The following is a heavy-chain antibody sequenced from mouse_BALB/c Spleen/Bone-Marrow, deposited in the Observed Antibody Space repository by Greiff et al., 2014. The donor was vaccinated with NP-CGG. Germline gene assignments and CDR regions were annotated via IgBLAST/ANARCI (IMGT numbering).Heavy chain of an antibody. CDR3: AIYYYGSSGFAY. CDR1: GFNIKDTY. Sequence: EVQLQQSGAELVKPGASVKLSCTASGFNIKDTYMHWVKQRPEQGLEWIGRIDPANGNTKYDPKFQGKATITADTSSNTAYLQLSSLTSEDTAVYYCAIYYYGSSGFAYWGQGNLVTVSA. CDR2: IDPANGNT. V-gene: IGHV14-3*02. J-gene: IGHJ3*01. D-gene: IGHD1-1*01.